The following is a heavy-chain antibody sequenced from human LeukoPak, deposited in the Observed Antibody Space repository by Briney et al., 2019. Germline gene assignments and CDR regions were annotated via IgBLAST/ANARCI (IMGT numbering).Heavy chain of an antibody. J-gene: IGHJ5*02. D-gene: IGHD6-19*01. Sequence: SETLSLTCIVSGGSISSSSYYWGWIRQPPGKGLEWIGSIYYSGSTYYNPSLKSRVTISVDRSKNQFSLKLTSVTAADTAVYYCARDWASSGWYYWFDPWGQGTLVTVSS. CDR3: ARDWASSGWYYWFDP. V-gene: IGHV4-39*07. CDR1: GGSISSSSYY. CDR2: IYYSGST.